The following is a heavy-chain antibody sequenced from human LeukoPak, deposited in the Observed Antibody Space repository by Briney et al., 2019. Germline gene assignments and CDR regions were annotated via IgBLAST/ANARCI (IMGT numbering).Heavy chain of an antibody. J-gene: IGHJ6*03. CDR1: GFTFSNYN. Sequence: GGSLRLSCAASGFTFSNYNIQWVRQAPGKGLEWVSFTTATSTTTFYADPVKGRFTISRDNAKSSLYLQMDSLRAEDTAVYYCARIHPPGYYFYSMDVWGRGTTVAVSS. CDR2: TTATSTTT. D-gene: IGHD1-1*01. CDR3: ARIHPPGYYFYSMDV. V-gene: IGHV3-48*01.